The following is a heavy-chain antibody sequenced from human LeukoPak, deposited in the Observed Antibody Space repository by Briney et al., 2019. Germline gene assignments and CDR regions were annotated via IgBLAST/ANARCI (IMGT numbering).Heavy chain of an antibody. CDR1: GYTFTSYG. CDR2: ISAYNGNT. D-gene: IGHD2-21*01. CDR3: ARIAYCGGDCYTTYFDY. J-gene: IGHJ4*02. V-gene: IGHV1-18*01. Sequence: ASVKVSCKASGYTFTSYGISWVRQAPGQGLEWMGWISAYNGNTNFAQKLQGRVTMTTDSSTGTAYMELRSLRSDDTAVYYCARIAYCGGDCYTTYFDYWGQGTLVTVSS.